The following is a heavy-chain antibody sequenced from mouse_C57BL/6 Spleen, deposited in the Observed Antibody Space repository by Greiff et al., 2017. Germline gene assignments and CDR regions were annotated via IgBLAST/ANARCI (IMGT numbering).Heavy chain of an antibody. CDR2: INPSTGGT. CDR3: ARSVGRGGYYFDY. J-gene: IGHJ2*01. CDR1: GYSFTGYY. Sequence: EVQLQQSGPELVKPGASVKISCKASGYSFTGYYMNWVKQSPEKSLEWIGEINPSTGGTTYNQKFKAKATLTVDKSSSTAYMQLKSLTSEDSAVYYCARSVGRGGYYFDYWGQGTTLTVSS. D-gene: IGHD4-1*01. V-gene: IGHV1-42*01.